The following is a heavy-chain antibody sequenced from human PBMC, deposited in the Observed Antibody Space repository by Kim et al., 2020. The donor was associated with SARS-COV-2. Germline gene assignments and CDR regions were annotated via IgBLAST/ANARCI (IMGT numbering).Heavy chain of an antibody. V-gene: IGHV4-39*01. CDR1: GGSISSSSYY. CDR2: IYYSGST. CDR3: ARQGITMIVV. D-gene: IGHD3-22*01. J-gene: IGHJ4*02. Sequence: SETLSLTCTVSGGSISSSSYYWGWIRQPPGKGLEWIGSIYYSGSTYYNPSLKSRVTISVDTSKNQFSLKLSSVTAADTAVYYCARQGITMIVVWGQGTLVTVSS.